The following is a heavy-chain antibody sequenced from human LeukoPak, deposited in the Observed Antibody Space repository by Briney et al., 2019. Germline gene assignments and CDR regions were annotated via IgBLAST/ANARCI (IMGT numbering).Heavy chain of an antibody. CDR1: GFAFSTYD. V-gene: IGHV3-30*02. CDR2: IRYDGSNK. J-gene: IGHJ6*03. D-gene: IGHD6-13*01. Sequence: GGSLRLSCAASGFAFSTYDMHWVRQAPGKGLEWVAFIRYDGSNKYYADSVKGRFTISRDNSKNTLYLQMNSLRAEDTAVYYCAKNLRSSSWYSGGAYYYYYMDVWGKGTTVTISS. CDR3: AKNLRSSSWYSGGAYYYYYMDV.